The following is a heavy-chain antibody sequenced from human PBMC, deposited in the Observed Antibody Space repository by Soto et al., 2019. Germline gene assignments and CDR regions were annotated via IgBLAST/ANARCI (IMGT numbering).Heavy chain of an antibody. CDR2: IIPILGIA. J-gene: IGHJ6*02. CDR3: ARDQSLYYYYYGMDV. Sequence: SVKVSFKASGGTFSSYTISWVRQSPGQGLEWMGRIIPILGIANYAQKFQGRVTITADKSTSTAYMELSSLRSEDTAVYYCARDQSLYYYYYGMDVWGQGTTVTVSS. CDR1: GGTFSSYT. V-gene: IGHV1-69*04.